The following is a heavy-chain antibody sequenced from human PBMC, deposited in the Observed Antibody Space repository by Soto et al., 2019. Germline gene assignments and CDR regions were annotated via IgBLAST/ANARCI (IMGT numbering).Heavy chain of an antibody. Sequence: SETLSLTCAVSGGSISSGGYSWSWIRQPPGKGLEWIGYIYHSGSTYYNPSLKSRVTISVDRSKNQFSLKLSSVTAADTAVYYCARGGSSWYTYYYDSSGSDYWGQGTLVTVSS. J-gene: IGHJ4*02. CDR1: GGSISSGGYS. D-gene: IGHD3-22*01. CDR2: IYHSGST. CDR3: ARGGSSWYTYYYDSSGSDY. V-gene: IGHV4-30-2*01.